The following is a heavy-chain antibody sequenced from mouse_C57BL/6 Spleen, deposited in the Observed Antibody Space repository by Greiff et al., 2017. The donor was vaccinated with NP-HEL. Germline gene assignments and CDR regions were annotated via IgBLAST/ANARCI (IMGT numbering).Heavy chain of an antibody. CDR2: IDPSDSYT. Sequence: VQLQQPGAELVKPGASVKLSCKASGYTFTSYWMQWVKQRPGQGLEWIGEIDPSDSYTNYNQKFKGKATLTVDTSSSTAYMQLSSLTSEDSAVYYCARGWGRDYFDYWGQGTTLTVSS. V-gene: IGHV1-50*01. CDR1: GYTFTSYW. CDR3: ARGWGRDYFDY. D-gene: IGHD1-1*02. J-gene: IGHJ2*01.